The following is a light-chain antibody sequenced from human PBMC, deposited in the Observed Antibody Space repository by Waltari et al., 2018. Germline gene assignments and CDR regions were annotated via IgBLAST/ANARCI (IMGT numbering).Light chain of an antibody. CDR3: QQYDFYSLT. CDR1: HTINNY. V-gene: IGKV1-5*01. Sequence: DIQMTQSPSTLSASDGDRVTITCRASHTINNYLAWYQQKPGKAPKLVIYDASSLVSGVPSRFSGSGSGTEFTLTISSLQPDDFATYYCQQYDFYSLTFGGGTRVEIK. CDR2: DAS. J-gene: IGKJ4*01.